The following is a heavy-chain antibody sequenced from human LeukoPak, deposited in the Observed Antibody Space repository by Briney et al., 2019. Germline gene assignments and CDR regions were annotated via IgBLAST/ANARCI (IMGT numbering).Heavy chain of an antibody. J-gene: IGHJ4*02. CDR3: TTGAYRDMVRGVIRGGYFDY. D-gene: IGHD3-10*01. CDR2: IKSKTDGGTT. V-gene: IGHV3-15*01. CDR1: GFTFSNAW. Sequence: GGSLRLSCAASGFTFSNAWMSWVRQAPGKGLEWVGRIKSKTDGGTTDYAAPVKGRFTISRDDSKNTLYLQMNSLKTEDTAVYYCTTGAYRDMVRGVIRGGYFDYWGQGTLVTVSS.